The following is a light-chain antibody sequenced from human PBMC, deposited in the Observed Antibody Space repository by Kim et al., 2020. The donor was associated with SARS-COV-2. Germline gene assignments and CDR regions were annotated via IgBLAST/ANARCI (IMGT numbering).Light chain of an antibody. CDR2: DVN. J-gene: IGLJ2*01. Sequence: GQSVPTAGPGTSDDVGSYNFVSWYQHHPGKAPKLIIYDVNKRPSGISTRFSGSKSANTASLTISGLHAEDEGDYYCCSYAGPYTVIFGGGTQLTVL. CDR3: CSYAGPYTVI. CDR1: SDDVGSYNF. V-gene: IGLV2-23*02.